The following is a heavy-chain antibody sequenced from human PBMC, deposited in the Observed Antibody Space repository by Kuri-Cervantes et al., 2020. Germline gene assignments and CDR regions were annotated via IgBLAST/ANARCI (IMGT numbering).Heavy chain of an antibody. CDR2: INSDGSST. Sequence: GESLKISCAASGFTFSSYWMHWVRQAPGKGLAWVSRINSDGSSTSYADSVKGRFTISRDNAKNTLYLQTNSLRAEDTAVYYCARGIIAVTGDDAFDVWGQGTMVTVSS. CDR1: GFTFSSYW. J-gene: IGHJ3*01. V-gene: IGHV3-74*01. D-gene: IGHD6-19*01. CDR3: ARGIIAVTGDDAFDV.